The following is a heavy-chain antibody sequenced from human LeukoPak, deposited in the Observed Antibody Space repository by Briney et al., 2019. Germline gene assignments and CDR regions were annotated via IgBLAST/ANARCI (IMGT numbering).Heavy chain of an antibody. Sequence: ASVKVSCKASGYTFTGYYMHWVRQAPGQGLEWLGWINPNSGFTNYAQKFQGWVTMTRDTSISTAYLEVSRLRSGDTAVYFCARGLPAYGLNEDDTLTGYVFDYWGQGTLVTVSS. D-gene: IGHD3-9*01. CDR1: GYTFTGYY. J-gene: IGHJ4*02. CDR2: INPNSGFT. CDR3: ARGLPAYGLNEDDTLTGYVFDY. V-gene: IGHV1-2*04.